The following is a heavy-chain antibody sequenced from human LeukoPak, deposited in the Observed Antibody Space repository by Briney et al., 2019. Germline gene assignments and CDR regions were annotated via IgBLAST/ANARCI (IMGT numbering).Heavy chain of an antibody. CDR3: VKDIRRGDNYGYDQFAY. D-gene: IGHD5-18*01. J-gene: IGHJ4*02. Sequence: GGSLRLSCAASGITFSSYAMHWVRQAPGKGLEWVAVISYDGSNKYYADSVKGRFTISRDNSKNMLYLQMNSLRADDTSLYYCVKDIRRGDNYGYDQFAYWGQGTLVTVSS. CDR2: ISYDGSNK. V-gene: IGHV3-30*04. CDR1: GITFSSYA.